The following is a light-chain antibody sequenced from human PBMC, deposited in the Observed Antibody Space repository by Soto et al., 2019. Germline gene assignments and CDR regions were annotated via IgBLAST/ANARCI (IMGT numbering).Light chain of an antibody. CDR2: ENN. V-gene: IGLV1-51*02. CDR1: SSNIGNNY. J-gene: IGLJ1*01. CDR3: GTWDSSLSLYV. Sequence: QSVLTQPPSVSAAPGQKVTISCSGSSSNIGNNYVSWYQQLPGTAPKLLMYENNKRPSGIPDRFSGSKSGTSATLGITGLQTGDEADYYCGTWDSSLSLYVFGTGTKLTVL.